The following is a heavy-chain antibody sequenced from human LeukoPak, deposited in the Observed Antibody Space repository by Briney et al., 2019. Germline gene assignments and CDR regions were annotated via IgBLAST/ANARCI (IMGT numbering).Heavy chain of an antibody. CDR3: ARVGYGGCGVLDY. CDR2: IYYSGST. Sequence: SETLSLTCTVSGGSISSYYWSWIRQPPGKGLEWIGYIYYSGSTNYNPSLKSRVTISVDTSKNQFSLKLSSVTAADTAVYYCARVGYGGCGVLDYWGQGILVTVSS. V-gene: IGHV4-59*01. CDR1: GGSISSYY. D-gene: IGHD2-8*01. J-gene: IGHJ4*02.